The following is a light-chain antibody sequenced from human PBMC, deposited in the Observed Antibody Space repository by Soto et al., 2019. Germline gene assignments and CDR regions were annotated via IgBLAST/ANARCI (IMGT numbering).Light chain of an antibody. CDR3: AEWDDSLNGGYV. V-gene: IGLV1-44*01. Sequence: QSVLTQPPSASGTPGQRATISCSGSSSNIGSNTVNWYQQLPGTAPKLLIYSNNRRPSGVPDRFSGSKSGTSASLAISGLQSEDEAYYYCAEWDDSLNGGYVCGPGTKVTIL. J-gene: IGLJ1*01. CDR2: SNN. CDR1: SSNIGSNT.